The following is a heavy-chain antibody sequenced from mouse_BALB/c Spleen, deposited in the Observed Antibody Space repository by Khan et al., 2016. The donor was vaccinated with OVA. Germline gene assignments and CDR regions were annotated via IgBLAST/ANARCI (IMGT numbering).Heavy chain of an antibody. D-gene: IGHD3-3*01. J-gene: IGHJ4*01. CDR2: INPKNGGT. V-gene: IGHV1-18*01. CDR3: ARDAGRY. CDR1: GYTFPEYT. Sequence: VQLQQSGPELVKPGASVKISCKTSGYTFPEYTVHWVKQSLGKSLDWIGVINPKNGGTAYNQKFKGKATLTVDKSSSTAYMEFRSLTSEDSAVDYGARDAGRYWGQGTSVTVAS.